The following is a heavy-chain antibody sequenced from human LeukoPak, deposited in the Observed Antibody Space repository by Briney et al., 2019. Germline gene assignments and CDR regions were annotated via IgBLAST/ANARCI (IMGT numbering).Heavy chain of an antibody. D-gene: IGHD4-23*01. Sequence: GGSLRLSCAASGFTFSSYSMNWVRQAPGKGLEWASSISSSSSYIYYADSVKGRFTISRDNAKNPLYLQMNSLRAEDTAVYYCARVTGDYGGNSADYWGQGTLVTVSS. V-gene: IGHV3-21*01. CDR3: ARVTGDYGGNSADY. J-gene: IGHJ4*02. CDR1: GFTFSSYS. CDR2: ISSSSSYI.